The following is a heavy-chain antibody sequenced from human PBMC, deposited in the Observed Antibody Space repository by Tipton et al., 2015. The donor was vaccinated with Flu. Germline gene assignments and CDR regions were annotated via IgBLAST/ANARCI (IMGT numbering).Heavy chain of an antibody. J-gene: IGHJ3*02. CDR2: IYPGDSDT. V-gene: IGHV5-51*01. CDR1: GYSFTSYW. CDR3: ARRDYYDSSGYLADAFDI. D-gene: IGHD3-22*01. Sequence: QLVQSGAEVKKPGESLKISCKGSGYSFTSYWIGWVRQMPGKGLEWMGIIYPGDSDTRYSPFFQGQVTISADKSISTAYLQWSSLKASDTAMYYCARRDYYDSSGYLADAFDIWGQGTMVTVSS.